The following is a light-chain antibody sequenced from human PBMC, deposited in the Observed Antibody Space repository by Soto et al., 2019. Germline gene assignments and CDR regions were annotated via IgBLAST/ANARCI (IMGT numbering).Light chain of an antibody. CDR3: QQSYYSWT. Sequence: QMTQSPSSLSASVGDRVTITCRASQTIGSYLNWYQQKSRKAPNLLIYAASSLQSGVPSRFSGSGSGTEFTLTFSSLQPDDFATYYCQQSYYSWTFGQGTKVDIK. J-gene: IGKJ1*01. CDR2: AAS. V-gene: IGKV1-39*01. CDR1: QTIGSY.